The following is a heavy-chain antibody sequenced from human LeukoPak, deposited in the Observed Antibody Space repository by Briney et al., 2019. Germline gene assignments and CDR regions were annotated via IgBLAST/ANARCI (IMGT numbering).Heavy chain of an antibody. J-gene: IGHJ5*02. CDR1: GYTFTSYD. D-gene: IGHD2-2*01. Sequence: ASVKVSCKASGYTFTSYDINWVRQATGQGLEWMGWMNPNSGNTGYAQKFQGRVTMTRNTSISTADMELSSLRSEDTAVYYCARGYVTTRRRGYCSSTSCYDWFDPWGQGTLVTVSS. CDR3: ARGYVTTRRRGYCSSTSCYDWFDP. V-gene: IGHV1-8*01. CDR2: MNPNSGNT.